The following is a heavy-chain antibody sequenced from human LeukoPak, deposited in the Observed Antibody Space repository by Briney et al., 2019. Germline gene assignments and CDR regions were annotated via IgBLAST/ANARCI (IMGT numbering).Heavy chain of an antibody. CDR2: IRYDGSNK. D-gene: IGHD2-2*01. V-gene: IGHV3-30*02. J-gene: IGHJ3*02. CDR3: AKGAGYCNSTSCYNAFDI. CDR1: GFTFSSYG. Sequence: PGGSLRLSCAASGFTFSSYGMHWVRQAPGKGLEWVAFIRYDGSNKYYADSVKGRFTISRDNSKNTLYLQMNSLRAEDTAVYYCAKGAGYCNSTSCYNAFDIWGQGTMVTVSS.